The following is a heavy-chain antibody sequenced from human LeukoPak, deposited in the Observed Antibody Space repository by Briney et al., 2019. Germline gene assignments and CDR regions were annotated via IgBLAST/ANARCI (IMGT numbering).Heavy chain of an antibody. J-gene: IGHJ4*02. Sequence: PSETLSLTCTVPGGSISSSSYYWGWIRQPPGKGLEWIGSIYYSGSTYYNPSLKSRVTISVDTSKNQFSLKLSSVTAADTAVYYCARHHVDYDFWSGYHTPQYYFDYWGQGTLVTVSS. D-gene: IGHD3-3*01. CDR1: GGSISSSSYY. V-gene: IGHV4-39*01. CDR2: IYYSGST. CDR3: ARHHVDYDFWSGYHTPQYYFDY.